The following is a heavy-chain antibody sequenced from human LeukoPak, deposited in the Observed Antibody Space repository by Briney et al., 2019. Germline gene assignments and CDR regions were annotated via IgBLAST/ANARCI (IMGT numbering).Heavy chain of an antibody. Sequence: KPSETLSLTCAVYGGSFSGYYWSWIRQPPGKGLEWIGEINHSGSTNYKQSLKRRVTISVETSKNQFFLKMSSVTAAHTAVYYFARGGAGNCGGACYLNFFDPWGQGTLVTVSS. CDR2: INHSGST. CDR3: ARGGAGNCGGACYLNFFDP. D-gene: IGHD2-21*02. J-gene: IGHJ5*02. CDR1: GGSFSGYY. V-gene: IGHV4-34*01.